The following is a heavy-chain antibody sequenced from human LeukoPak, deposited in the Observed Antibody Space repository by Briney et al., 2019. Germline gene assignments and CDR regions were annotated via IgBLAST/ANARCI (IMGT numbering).Heavy chain of an antibody. CDR1: GGSISSYY. Sequence: SETLSLTSTVSGGSISSYYWSWIRQRPGKGLEWIGYIYYSGSTNYNPSLKSRVTISVDTSKNQFSLKLSSVTAADTAVYYCARTTEGGFAYDYFYYYYMDVWGKGTTVTISS. D-gene: IGHD3-16*01. J-gene: IGHJ6*03. V-gene: IGHV4-59*01. CDR3: ARTTEGGFAYDYFYYYYMDV. CDR2: IYYSGST.